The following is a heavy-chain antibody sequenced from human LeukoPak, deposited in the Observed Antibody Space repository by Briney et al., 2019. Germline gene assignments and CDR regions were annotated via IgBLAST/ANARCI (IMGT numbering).Heavy chain of an antibody. D-gene: IGHD3-22*01. Sequence: VASVKVSCKASGYTFTGYYMHWVRQAPGQGLEWMGRINPNSGGTNYAQKFQGRVTMTRDTSISTAYMELSRLRSDDTAVYYCASSHRITMIVVADAFDIWGQGTMVTVSS. J-gene: IGHJ3*02. V-gene: IGHV1-2*06. CDR3: ASSHRITMIVVADAFDI. CDR1: GYTFTGYY. CDR2: INPNSGGT.